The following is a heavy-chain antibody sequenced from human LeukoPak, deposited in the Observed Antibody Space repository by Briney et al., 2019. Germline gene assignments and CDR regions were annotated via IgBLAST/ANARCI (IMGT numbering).Heavy chain of an antibody. D-gene: IGHD3-22*01. Sequence: GESLKISCKGSGYSFTSYWIGWVRQMPGKGLEWMGIIYPGDSDTRYSPSFQGQVTTSADKSISTAYLQWSSLKASDTAMYYCACSLYYYDSSGYYYSWGQGTLVTVSS. J-gene: IGHJ4*02. CDR2: IYPGDSDT. CDR3: ACSLYYYDSSGYYYS. V-gene: IGHV5-51*01. CDR1: GYSFTSYW.